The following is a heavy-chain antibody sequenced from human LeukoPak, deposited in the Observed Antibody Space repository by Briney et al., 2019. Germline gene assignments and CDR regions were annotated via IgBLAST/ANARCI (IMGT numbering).Heavy chain of an antibody. D-gene: IGHD3-10*01. CDR1: GYTFTRYD. Sequence: GASVKLSCKASGYTFTRYDINWVRQATGQGLEWMGWMNPNSAYTGYAQKFQGRVTMTRNTSISTAYIELSSLRSEDTAVYYCARVIGSMVRGAQNWFDPWGQGTLVTVSS. J-gene: IGHJ5*02. CDR2: MNPNSAYT. V-gene: IGHV1-8*01. CDR3: ARVIGSMVRGAQNWFDP.